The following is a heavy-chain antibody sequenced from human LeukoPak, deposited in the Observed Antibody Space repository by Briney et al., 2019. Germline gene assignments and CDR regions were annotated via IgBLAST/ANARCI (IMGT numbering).Heavy chain of an antibody. CDR3: ARAQGTIVGAPFAFDI. CDR2: MYYSGST. CDR1: GGSVSSHY. Sequence: PSETPSLTCTVSGGSVSSHYWSWIRQPPGKGLEWIGYMYYSGSTNYNPSLKSRVTISVDTSKNQFSLKLSSVTAADTAVYYCARAQGTIVGAPFAFDIWGQGTMVTVSS. J-gene: IGHJ3*02. V-gene: IGHV4-59*02. D-gene: IGHD1-26*01.